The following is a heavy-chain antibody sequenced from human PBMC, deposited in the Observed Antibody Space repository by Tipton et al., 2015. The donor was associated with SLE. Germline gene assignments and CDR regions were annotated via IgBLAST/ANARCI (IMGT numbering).Heavy chain of an antibody. CDR1: GGSISSGSYY. J-gene: IGHJ3*02. CDR3: ARAGGAFDI. Sequence: TLSLTCTVSGGSISSGSYYWSWIRQPPGKGLEWIGSIYHSGSTYYNPSLKSRVTISVDTSKNQFSLKLSSVTAADTAVYYCARAGGAFDIWGQGTMVTVSS. V-gene: IGHV4-39*07. D-gene: IGHD2-15*01. CDR2: IYHSGST.